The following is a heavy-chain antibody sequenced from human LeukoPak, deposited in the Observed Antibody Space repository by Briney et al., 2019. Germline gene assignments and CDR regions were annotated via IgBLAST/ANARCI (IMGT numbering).Heavy chain of an antibody. J-gene: IGHJ4*02. D-gene: IGHD2-2*01. V-gene: IGHV3-74*01. CDR1: GFTFSTYW. CDR3: VRIVGGPTADNY. CDR2: INSDGSST. Sequence: GGSLRLSCVASGFTFSTYWMHWVRQAPGKGLVRVSRINSDGSSTSYADSVKGRFTISRDNAKNTLYLQMNSLRAEDTAVYYCVRIVGGPTADNYGGQGTLVTVSS.